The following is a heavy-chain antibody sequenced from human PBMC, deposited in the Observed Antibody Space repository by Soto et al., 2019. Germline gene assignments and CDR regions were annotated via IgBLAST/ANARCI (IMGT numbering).Heavy chain of an antibody. Sequence: SVKVSCKASGLTFRDSAVEWVRQTRGRRLEWIGWTVVGSGNTNYAQDFQGRVTIKRDMSTDTVYMQLSSLSSEDSAVFFCAADVLTYGNGGYFFDGFDTWGQGTKVTVSS. V-gene: IGHV1-58*01. CDR1: GLTFRDSA. D-gene: IGHD2-15*01. CDR2: TVVGSGNT. CDR3: AADVLTYGNGGYFFDGFDT. J-gene: IGHJ3*02.